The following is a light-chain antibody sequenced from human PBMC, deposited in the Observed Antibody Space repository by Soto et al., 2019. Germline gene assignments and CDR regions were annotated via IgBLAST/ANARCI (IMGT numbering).Light chain of an antibody. V-gene: IGLV2-23*01. Sequence: QSALTQPASVSGSPGQSISISCTGTSSDVGSYNLVSWYQQHPGKAPKLMIYEGSKRPSGVSNRFSGSKSGNTASPTISGLQAEDEADYYCCSYAGNYTYVFGTGTKLTVL. CDR2: EGS. J-gene: IGLJ1*01. CDR1: SSDVGSYNL. CDR3: CSYAGNYTYV.